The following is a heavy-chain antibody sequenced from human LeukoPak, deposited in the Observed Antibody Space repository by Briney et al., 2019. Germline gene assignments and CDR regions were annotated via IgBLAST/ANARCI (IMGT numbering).Heavy chain of an antibody. J-gene: IGHJ4*02. V-gene: IGHV1-8*01. CDR1: GYTFTSYD. CDR2: MNPNSGNT. Sequence: ASVKVSCKAPGYTFTSYDINWVRQATGQGLEWMGWMNPNSGNTGYAQKFQGRVTMTRNTSISTAYTELSSLRSEDTAVYYCARGHSSSSGIDYWGQGTLVTVSS. CDR3: ARGHSSSSGIDY. D-gene: IGHD6-13*01.